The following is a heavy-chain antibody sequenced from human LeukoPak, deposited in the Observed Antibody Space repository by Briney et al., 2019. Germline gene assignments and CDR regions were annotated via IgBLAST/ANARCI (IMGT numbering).Heavy chain of an antibody. CDR2: INAGNGNT. CDR3: ARGGVAGAVCDY. J-gene: IGHJ4*02. Sequence: GASVKVSCKASGYTFTSYAMHWVRQAPGQRLEWMGWINAGNGNTKYSQKFQGRVTITRDTSASTAYMELSSLRSEDTAVYYCARGGVAGAVCDYWGQGTLVTVSS. V-gene: IGHV1-3*01. D-gene: IGHD6-19*01. CDR1: GYTFTSYA.